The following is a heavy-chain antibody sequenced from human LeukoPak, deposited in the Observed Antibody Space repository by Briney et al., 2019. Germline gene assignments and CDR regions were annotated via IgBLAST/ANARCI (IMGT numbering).Heavy chain of an antibody. Sequence: GGSLRLSCAASGFTFSSYSMNWVRQAPGKGLEWVSSISSSSSYIYYADPVKGRFTISRDNAKNSLYLQMNSLRAEDTAVYYCARRNTVTLFNAFDIWGQGTMVTVSS. J-gene: IGHJ3*02. CDR1: GFTFSSYS. D-gene: IGHD4-17*01. CDR2: ISSSSSYI. V-gene: IGHV3-21*01. CDR3: ARRNTVTLFNAFDI.